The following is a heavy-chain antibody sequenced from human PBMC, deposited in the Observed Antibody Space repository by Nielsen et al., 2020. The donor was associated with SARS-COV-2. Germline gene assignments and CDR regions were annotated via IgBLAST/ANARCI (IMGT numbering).Heavy chain of an antibody. CDR1: GYTLTELS. CDR3: ARTNNFDI. Sequence: ASVKVSCKVSGYTLTELSMHWVRQAPGQGLEWMGIINPSGGSTSYAQKFQGRVTMTRDTSTSTVYMELSSLRSEDTAVYYCARTNNFDIWGQGTMVTVSS. CDR2: INPSGGST. J-gene: IGHJ3*02. V-gene: IGHV1-46*01.